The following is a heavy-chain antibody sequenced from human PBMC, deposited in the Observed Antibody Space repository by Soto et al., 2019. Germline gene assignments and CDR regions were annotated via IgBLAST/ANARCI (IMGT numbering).Heavy chain of an antibody. CDR3: ARDRKWELNFDY. J-gene: IGHJ4*02. CDR2: IWFDGNKK. D-gene: IGHD1-26*01. CDR1: GFTFRTYG. Sequence: GGALRLSCVASGFTFRTYGMHWVRQAPGKGLEWVANIWFDGNKKFYADSVKGRFSISRDNSSSAVFLQMNNLRPEDTAMYYCARDRKWELNFDYWGQGTQVTVSS. V-gene: IGHV3-33*01.